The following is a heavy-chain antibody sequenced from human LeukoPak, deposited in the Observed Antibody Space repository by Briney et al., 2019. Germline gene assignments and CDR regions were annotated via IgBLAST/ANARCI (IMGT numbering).Heavy chain of an antibody. V-gene: IGHV4-39*07. CDR1: GGSISSSSYY. J-gene: IGHJ4*02. D-gene: IGHD3-22*01. CDR3: ARDGLGPYYYDSSGYYPFDY. CDR2: IYYSGST. Sequence: PSETLSLTCTVSGGSISSSSYYWGWIRQPPGKGLEWIGSIYYSGSTYYNPSLKSRVTISVDTSKNQFSLKLSSVTAADTAVYYCARDGLGPYYYDSSGYYPFDYWGQGTLVTVSS.